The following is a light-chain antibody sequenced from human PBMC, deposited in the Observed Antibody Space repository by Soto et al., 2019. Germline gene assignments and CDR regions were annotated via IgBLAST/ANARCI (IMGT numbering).Light chain of an antibody. J-gene: IGLJ2*01. CDR2: STS. CDR3: LLYCDGDRI. CDR1: TGAVTSGYY. Sequence: QTVVTQEPSLTVSPGGTVTLTCASSTGAVTSGYYPNWFQRKPGQAPRPLIYSTSNKHSWTPARFSGSLLGDKAALTLSDVQPEDEAEYYCLLYCDGDRIFGGGTKLTVL. V-gene: IGLV7-43*01.